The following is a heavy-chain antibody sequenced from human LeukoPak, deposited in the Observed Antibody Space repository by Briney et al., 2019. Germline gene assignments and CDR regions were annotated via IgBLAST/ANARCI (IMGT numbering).Heavy chain of an antibody. CDR2: IYPADSHP. D-gene: IGHD3-22*01. V-gene: IGHV5-51*01. J-gene: IGHJ4*02. CDR1: VFIFTNYW. Sequence: GESLKISCKASVFIFTNYWIAWVRQTPGKGLEWMGIIYPADSHPRYSPSFQGQVTISADKSISTAYLQWSSLKASDTAMYYCARGYYYFDYWGQGTLVTVSS. CDR3: ARGYYYFDY.